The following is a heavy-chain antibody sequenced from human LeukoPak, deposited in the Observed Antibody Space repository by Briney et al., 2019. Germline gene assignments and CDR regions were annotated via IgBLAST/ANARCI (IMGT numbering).Heavy chain of an antibody. V-gene: IGHV4-34*01. D-gene: IGHD3-22*01. CDR1: GGSFSGYY. CDR2: INRSGNT. Sequence: PSETLSLTCAVYGGSFSGYYWSWIRQPPGKGLEWIGEINRSGNTNYNPSLKSRVTISVDTSKNQFSLKLSSVTAADTAVYYCARDLDSSGYYFDYWGQGTLVTVSS. J-gene: IGHJ4*02. CDR3: ARDLDSSGYYFDY.